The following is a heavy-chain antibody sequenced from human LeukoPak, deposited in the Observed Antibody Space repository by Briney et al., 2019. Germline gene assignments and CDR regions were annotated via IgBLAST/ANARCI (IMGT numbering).Heavy chain of an antibody. D-gene: IGHD2-15*01. V-gene: IGHV4-39*02. J-gene: IGHJ4*02. CDR1: GGSISSSNYY. CDR3: AKDKGIVSYYFDY. Sequence: SETLSLTCTVSGGSISSSNYYWGWIRQPPGKGLEWIGTIYYSGSAYYNPSLKSRVTISVDTSKNHFSLKLSSVTAADTAVYYCAKDKGIVSYYFDYWGQGTLVTVSS. CDR2: IYYSGSA.